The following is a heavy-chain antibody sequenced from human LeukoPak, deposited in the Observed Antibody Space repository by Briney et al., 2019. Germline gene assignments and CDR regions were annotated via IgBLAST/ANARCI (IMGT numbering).Heavy chain of an antibody. D-gene: IGHD5-12*01. CDR1: GYTFTGYY. CDR2: INPNSGGT. J-gene: IGHJ4*02. Sequence: ASVKVSCKASGYTFTGYYMHWVRQAPGQGLEWMGWINPNSGGTSYGQKFQGRVTMTRDTSISTGYMELSRLRSDDTAVYYCARGGYSGYDNDYWGQGTLVTVSS. CDR3: ARGGYSGYDNDY. V-gene: IGHV1-2*02.